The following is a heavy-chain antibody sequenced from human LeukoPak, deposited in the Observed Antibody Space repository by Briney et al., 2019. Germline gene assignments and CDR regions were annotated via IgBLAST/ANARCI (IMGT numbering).Heavy chain of an antibody. D-gene: IGHD3-3*01. CDR1: GYTFTGYY. Sequence: ASVKVSCKASGYTFTGYYMHWVRQAPGQGLEWMGWINPNSGGTNYAQKFQGRVTMTRDTSISTAYMELSRLRSDDTAVYYCARAGGNLEWSHNWFDPWGQGTLVTVSS. V-gene: IGHV1-2*02. CDR2: INPNSGGT. J-gene: IGHJ5*02. CDR3: ARAGGNLEWSHNWFDP.